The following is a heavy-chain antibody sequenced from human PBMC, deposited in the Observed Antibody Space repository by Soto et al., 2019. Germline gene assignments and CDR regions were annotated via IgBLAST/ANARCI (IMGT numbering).Heavy chain of an antibody. Sequence: SETMSLTCAVSSGTMRSSKWGSWVRQSPGKGLEWIGEIYHSGSTSYNPSLKSRIAISVDKSENQFSLKLNSVTAADTAVYYCARADCRGGSCYSSANWFDPWGQGSLVTVSS. D-gene: IGHD2-15*01. CDR1: SGTMRSSKW. CDR3: ARADCRGGSCYSSANWFDP. CDR2: IYHSGST. J-gene: IGHJ5*02. V-gene: IGHV4-4*02.